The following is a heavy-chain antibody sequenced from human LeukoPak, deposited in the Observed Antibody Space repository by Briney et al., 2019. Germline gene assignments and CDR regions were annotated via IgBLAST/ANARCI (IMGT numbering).Heavy chain of an antibody. CDR2: IIPIFGIA. D-gene: IGHD3-22*01. Sequence: SVKVSCEASGGTFSSYAISWVRQAPGQGLEWMGRIIPIFGIANYAQKFRGRVTITADKSTSTAYMELSSLRSEDTAVYYCARHSNYYDSGGYYYDYWGQGTLVTVSS. V-gene: IGHV1-69*04. CDR3: ARHSNYYDSGGYYYDY. CDR1: GGTFSSYA. J-gene: IGHJ4*02.